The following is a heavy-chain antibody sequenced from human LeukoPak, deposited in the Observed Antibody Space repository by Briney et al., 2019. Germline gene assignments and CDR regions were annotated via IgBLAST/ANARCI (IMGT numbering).Heavy chain of an antibody. CDR1: GYILTELS. CDR3: ATGISGWYPFAFDI. D-gene: IGHD6-19*01. J-gene: IGHJ3*02. Sequence: ASVTVSCKVSGYILTELSMHWVRQAPGKGLEWMGGFDPEDGETIYAQKFQGRVTMTEDTSTDTAYMELSSLRSEDTAVYYCATGISGWYPFAFDIWGQGTMVTVSS. CDR2: FDPEDGET. V-gene: IGHV1-24*01.